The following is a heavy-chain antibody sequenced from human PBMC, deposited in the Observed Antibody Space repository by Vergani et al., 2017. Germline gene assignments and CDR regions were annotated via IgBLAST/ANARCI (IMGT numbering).Heavy chain of an antibody. Sequence: EVQLVESGGGLVQPGGSLRLSCAASGFTFSSYWMHWVRQAPGKGLVWVSRINSDGSSTSYADSVKGRFTISRDNAKNTLYLQMNSLRAEDTAVYYCAKGMVRGVSNYGMDVWGQGTTVTVSS. CDR1: GFTFSSYW. V-gene: IGHV3-74*02. CDR2: INSDGSST. D-gene: IGHD3-10*01. J-gene: IGHJ6*02. CDR3: AKGMVRGVSNYGMDV.